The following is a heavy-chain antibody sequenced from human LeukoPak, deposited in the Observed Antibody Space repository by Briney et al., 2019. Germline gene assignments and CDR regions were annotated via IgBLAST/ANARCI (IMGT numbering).Heavy chain of an antibody. Sequence: GGSLRLSCAASGFTVSSNYMSWVRRAPGKGLEWVSVIYSGGSTYYADSVKGRFTISRDNSKNTLYLQMNSLRAEDTAVYYCAKDVYGVLAAAAGGFWGQGTLVTVSS. CDR1: GFTVSSNY. D-gene: IGHD6-25*01. CDR3: AKDVYGVLAAAAGGF. CDR2: IYSGGST. J-gene: IGHJ4*02. V-gene: IGHV3-53*01.